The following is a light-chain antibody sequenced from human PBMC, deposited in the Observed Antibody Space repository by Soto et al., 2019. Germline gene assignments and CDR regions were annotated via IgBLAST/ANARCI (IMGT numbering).Light chain of an antibody. Sequence: DIQMTQSPSTLSGSVGDRVTITCRASQTISSWLAWYQQKPGKAPKLLIYKASTLKSGVPSRFSGSGSGTDFTLTISSLQAEDVAVYYCQQYYSTPWTFGQGTKVDI. CDR2: KAS. CDR3: QQYYSTPWT. J-gene: IGKJ1*01. V-gene: IGKV1-5*03. CDR1: QTISSW.